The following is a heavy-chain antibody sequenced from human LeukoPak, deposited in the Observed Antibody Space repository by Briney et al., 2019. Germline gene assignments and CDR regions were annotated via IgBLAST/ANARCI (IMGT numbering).Heavy chain of an antibody. CDR1: GFTVSSNY. CDR2: IYSGGST. Sequence: GGSLRLSCAASGFTVSSNYMIWVRQAPGKGLMWVSFIYSGGSTHYADSVKGRFTISRDNSKNTLYLQMNSLRAEDTAVYYCARLAVGGWDIRYWGQGTLVTVSS. J-gene: IGHJ4*02. V-gene: IGHV3-66*01. CDR3: ARLAVGGWDIRY. D-gene: IGHD6-19*01.